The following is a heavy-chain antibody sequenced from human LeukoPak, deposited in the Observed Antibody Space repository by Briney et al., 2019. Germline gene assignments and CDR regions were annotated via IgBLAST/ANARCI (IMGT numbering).Heavy chain of an antibody. D-gene: IGHD3-16*01. CDR2: ISGSGDST. V-gene: IGHV3-48*03. CDR3: ARDPTEFGNWFDP. J-gene: IGHJ5*02. CDR1: GFSFSSFE. Sequence: GGSLRLSCAASGFSFSSFEMNWVRQAPGKGLEWVSYISGSGDSTYYGDSMKGRFTISRDNAKNSLYLQMNSLRAEDTAVYYCARDPTEFGNWFDPWGQGTLVTVSS.